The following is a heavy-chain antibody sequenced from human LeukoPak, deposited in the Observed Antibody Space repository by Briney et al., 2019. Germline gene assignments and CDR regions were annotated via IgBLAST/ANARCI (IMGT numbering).Heavy chain of an antibody. CDR2: IQSKTDGETK. D-gene: IGHD5/OR15-5a*01. CDR1: GFPFSNAS. CDR3: TNRAVDVC. V-gene: IGHV3-15*01. Sequence: GGSLRPSRAASGFPFSNASRIWGRQAPGKGLEWVGRIQSKTDGETKNYAAAGEGRFAISRDDSKNTLYPQMNSPKSQDPAVYFCTNRAVDVCWREGTLLPVSS. J-gene: IGHJ1*01.